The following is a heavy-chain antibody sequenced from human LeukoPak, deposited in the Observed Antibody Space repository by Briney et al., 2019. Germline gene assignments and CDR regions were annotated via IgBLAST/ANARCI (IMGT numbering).Heavy chain of an antibody. V-gene: IGHV4-34*01. Sequence: SETLSLTCAVYGGSFSGYYWGWIRQPPGKGLEWIGSIYHSGSIYYNPSLKSRVAISEDTSKNQFSLKLSSVTAADTAVYYCARVGYSSSIDYWGQGTLVTVSS. CDR2: IYHSGSI. J-gene: IGHJ4*02. CDR3: ARVGYSSSIDY. CDR1: GGSFSGYY. D-gene: IGHD6-6*01.